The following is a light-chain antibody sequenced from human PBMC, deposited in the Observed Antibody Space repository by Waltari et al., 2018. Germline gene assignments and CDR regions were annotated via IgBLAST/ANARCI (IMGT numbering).Light chain of an antibody. V-gene: IGKV4-1*01. CDR1: QSVLYSSSNKNY. CDR2: WAS. Sequence: DIVMTQSPDSLAVSLGERATTNCKSSQSVLYSSSNKNYLTWYQQKPGQPPKLFIYWASTRKSGVPDRFSGSGSGTDFTLTITGLQAEDVAVYYCQQHYSTPFTFGGGTKVEIK. CDR3: QQHYSTPFT. J-gene: IGKJ4*01.